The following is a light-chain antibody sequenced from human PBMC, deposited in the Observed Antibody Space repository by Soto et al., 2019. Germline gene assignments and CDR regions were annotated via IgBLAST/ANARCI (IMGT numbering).Light chain of an antibody. V-gene: IGLV2-11*01. Sequence: QSALTQPRSVSGSAGQSVTISCTGTSSDVGGYNYVSWYQQHPGKAPKLMIYDVGKRPSGVPDRFSGSKSGNTASLTISGLQAEDEADYYCCSYAGSYTYVFGTGTKLTVL. CDR1: SSDVGGYNY. CDR2: DVG. J-gene: IGLJ1*01. CDR3: CSYAGSYTYV.